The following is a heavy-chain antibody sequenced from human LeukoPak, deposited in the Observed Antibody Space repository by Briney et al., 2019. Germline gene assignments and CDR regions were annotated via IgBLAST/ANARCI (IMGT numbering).Heavy chain of an antibody. CDR1: GGSISSYY. V-gene: IGHV4-59*01. Sequence: SETLSLTCTVSGGSISSYYWSWIRQPPGKGLEWIGYIYYSGSTNYNPSLKSRVTISVDTSKNQFSLKLSSVTAADTAVYYCARGVLLVHYYYYYMDVWGKGTTVTISS. CDR2: IYYSGST. D-gene: IGHD3-10*01. J-gene: IGHJ6*03. CDR3: ARGVLLVHYYYYYMDV.